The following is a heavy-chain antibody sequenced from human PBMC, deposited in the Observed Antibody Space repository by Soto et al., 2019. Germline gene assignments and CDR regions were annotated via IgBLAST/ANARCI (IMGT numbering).Heavy chain of an antibody. CDR2: INPNSDGT. J-gene: IGHJ4*02. CDR1: GYTFTEYY. V-gene: IGHV1-2*04. D-gene: IGHD3-10*01. Sequence: QLPLVQSGAEVKKPGASVKVSCKASGYTFTEYYMHWVRQAPGQGREWMGWINPNSDGTNYAQKFQGWVTMTMDTSISPAYMELSRLTSDDTAVYYCAADRSSSEVSCWLDYLGQGTLVTVS. CDR3: AADRSSSEVSCWLDY.